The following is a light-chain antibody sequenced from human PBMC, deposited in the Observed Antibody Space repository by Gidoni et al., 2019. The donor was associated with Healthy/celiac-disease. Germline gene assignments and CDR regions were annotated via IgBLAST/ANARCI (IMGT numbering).Light chain of an antibody. V-gene: IGLV2-14*03. Sequence: QSALPQPASVPWSPGQSITIPCTGTSSDVGGYNYVSWYQQHPGKAPKFMIYDVSNRPSGVSTRFSGSKSGNTASLTISALQAEDEADYYCSSYTSTSTWVFGGGTKLTVL. CDR3: SSYTSTSTWV. CDR1: SSDVGGYNY. J-gene: IGLJ3*02. CDR2: DVS.